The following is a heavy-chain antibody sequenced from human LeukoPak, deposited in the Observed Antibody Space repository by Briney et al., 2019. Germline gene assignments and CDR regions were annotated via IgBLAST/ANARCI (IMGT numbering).Heavy chain of an antibody. J-gene: IGHJ4*02. CDR1: GDSISSSTYY. CDR2: IYYTGST. Sequence: SETLSLTCNVSGDSISSSTYYWGWIRQPPGKGLEWIGNIYYTGSTYYNPSLKSRVTIPVDTSKNQFSLKLSSLTATDTAVYYCARLAVEMATINYWGQGTLVTVSS. CDR3: ARLAVEMATINY. D-gene: IGHD5-24*01. V-gene: IGHV4-39*01.